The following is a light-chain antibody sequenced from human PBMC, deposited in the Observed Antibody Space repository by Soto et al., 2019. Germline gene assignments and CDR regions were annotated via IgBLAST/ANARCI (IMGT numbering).Light chain of an antibody. Sequence: EIELTQSPGTLSSSPGERATLSCRAGQGISNNYVSWYQQKPGQAPSLLIHDSSNRATGIPDRFSGSGSGTDFTLTISRLEPEDFAVYYCQWYGISPPEYTFGQGTMLEI. CDR3: QWYGISPPEYT. CDR2: DSS. J-gene: IGKJ2*01. CDR1: QGISNNY. V-gene: IGKV3-20*01.